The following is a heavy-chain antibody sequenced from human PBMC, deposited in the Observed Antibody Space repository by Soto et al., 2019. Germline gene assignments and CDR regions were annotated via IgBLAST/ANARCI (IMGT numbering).Heavy chain of an antibody. J-gene: IGHJ6*02. Sequence: GSLRLSCAASGFTCSSYGMHWVRQAPGKGLEWVAVISYDGSNKYYADSVKGRFTISRDNSKNTLYLQMNSLRAEDTAVYYCAKEGKGSWFISYYGMDVWGQGTTVTVSS. CDR2: ISYDGSNK. D-gene: IGHD6-13*01. CDR1: GFTCSSYG. CDR3: AKEGKGSWFISYYGMDV. V-gene: IGHV3-30*18.